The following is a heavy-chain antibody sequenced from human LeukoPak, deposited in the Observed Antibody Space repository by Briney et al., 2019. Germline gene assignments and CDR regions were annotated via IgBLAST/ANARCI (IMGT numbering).Heavy chain of an antibody. CDR3: ARVGIAVAGSFDY. CDR2: ISSSGSTI. J-gene: IGHJ4*02. D-gene: IGHD6-19*01. CDR1: GFTFSSYE. Sequence: PGGSLRLSCAASGFTFSSYEMNWVRQAPGKGLGWVSYISSSGSTIYYADSVKGRFTISRDNAKNSLYLQMNSLRAEDTAVYYCARVGIAVAGSFDYWGQGTLVTVSS. V-gene: IGHV3-48*03.